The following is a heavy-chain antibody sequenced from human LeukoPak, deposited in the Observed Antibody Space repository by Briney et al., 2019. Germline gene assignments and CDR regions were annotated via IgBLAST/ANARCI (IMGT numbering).Heavy chain of an antibody. J-gene: IGHJ5*02. CDR1: GFTFSSYG. D-gene: IGHD2-2*01. CDR2: ISYDGSNK. CDR3: AKGVAPAAKGGWFDP. Sequence: PGRSLRLSCAASGFTFSSYGMHWVRQAPGKGLEWVAVISYDGSNKYYADSVKGRFTISRDNSKNTLYLQMNSLRAEDTAVYYCAKGVAPAAKGGWFDPWGQGTLVTVSS. V-gene: IGHV3-30*18.